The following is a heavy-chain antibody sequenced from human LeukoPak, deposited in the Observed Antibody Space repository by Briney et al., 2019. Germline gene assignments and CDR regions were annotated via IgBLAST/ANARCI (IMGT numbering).Heavy chain of an antibody. V-gene: IGHV1-69*05. CDR1: GGTFSSYA. Sequence: GSSVTVSCKASGGTFSSYAISWVRQAPGQGLEWMGGIIPIFGTANYAQKFQGRVTITTDESTSTAYMELSSLRSEDTAVYYCARTRRGYSGYDLNWFDPWGQGTLVTVSS. CDR3: ARTRRGYSGYDLNWFDP. J-gene: IGHJ5*02. CDR2: IIPIFGTA. D-gene: IGHD5-12*01.